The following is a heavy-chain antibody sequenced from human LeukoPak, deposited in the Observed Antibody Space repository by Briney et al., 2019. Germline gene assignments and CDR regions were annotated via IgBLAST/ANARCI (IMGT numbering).Heavy chain of an antibody. D-gene: IGHD6-19*01. V-gene: IGHV4-59*01. Sequence: PSETLSLTCTVSGGSISSYYWSWIRQPPGKGLEWIGYIYYSGSTNYNPSLKSRVTISVDTSKNQFSLKLSSVTAADTAVYYCARVGDSSGWRNWLDPWGQGTLVTVSS. CDR1: GGSISSYY. CDR3: ARVGDSSGWRNWLDP. CDR2: IYYSGST. J-gene: IGHJ5*02.